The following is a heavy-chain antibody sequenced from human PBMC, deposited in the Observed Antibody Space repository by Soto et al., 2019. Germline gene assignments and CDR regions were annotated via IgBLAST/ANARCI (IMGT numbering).Heavy chain of an antibody. D-gene: IGHD6-19*01. CDR1: GGTFTSYG. CDR2: ISAYNGNT. CDR3: ASETAVAGSYYFDY. Sequence: VKVSCKASGGTFTSYGISWVRQAPGQGLEWMGWISAYNGNTNYAQKLQGRVTMTTDTSTSTAYMELRSLRSDDTAVYYCASETAVAGSYYFDYWGQGTLVTVSS. J-gene: IGHJ4*02. V-gene: IGHV1-18*01.